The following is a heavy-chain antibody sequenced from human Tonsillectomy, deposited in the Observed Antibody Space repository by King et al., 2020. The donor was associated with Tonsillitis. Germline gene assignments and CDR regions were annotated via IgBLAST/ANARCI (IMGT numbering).Heavy chain of an antibody. D-gene: IGHD1-7*01. CDR3: ARDGTGTTYPSYYYYYMDV. Sequence: VQLVESGGGVVQPGRSLRLSCAASGFTFRNYAMHWVRQAPGKGLEWVAVISYNGSNKYYADSVKGRFTISRDNSKNTLYLQMNSLRAEDPAVYYCARDGTGTTYPSYYYYYMDVWGKGTTVTVSS. CDR2: ISYNGSNK. V-gene: IGHV3-30-3*01. CDR1: GFTFRNYA. J-gene: IGHJ6*03.